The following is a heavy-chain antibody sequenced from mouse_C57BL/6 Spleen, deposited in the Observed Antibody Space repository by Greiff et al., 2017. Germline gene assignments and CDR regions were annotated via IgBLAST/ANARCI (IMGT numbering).Heavy chain of an antibody. CDR3: ARGRDYDGGAWFAY. Sequence: QVQLKESGPELVKPGASVKISCKASGYAFSSSWMNWVKQRPGKGLEWIGRIYPGDGDTNYNGKFKGKATLTADKSSSTAYMQLSSLTSEDSAVYFCARGRDYDGGAWFAYWGQGTLVTVSA. V-gene: IGHV1-82*01. CDR1: GYAFSSSW. CDR2: IYPGDGDT. D-gene: IGHD2-4*01. J-gene: IGHJ3*01.